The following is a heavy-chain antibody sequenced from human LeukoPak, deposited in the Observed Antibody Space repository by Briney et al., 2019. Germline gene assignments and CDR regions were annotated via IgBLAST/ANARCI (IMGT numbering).Heavy chain of an antibody. V-gene: IGHV4-59*01. CDR3: AGRSARYFDS. D-gene: IGHD1-26*01. CDR2: VFYSGPT. J-gene: IGHJ4*02. CDR1: GDSIDSYY. Sequence: PLETLSLTCTVSGDSIDSYYWSWIRQPPGEGLQWIGYVFYSGPTNYDASLKSRVAISVDRSKNQFSLKLTSVSAAETAVYYCAGRSARYFDSWGQGTPVTVSS.